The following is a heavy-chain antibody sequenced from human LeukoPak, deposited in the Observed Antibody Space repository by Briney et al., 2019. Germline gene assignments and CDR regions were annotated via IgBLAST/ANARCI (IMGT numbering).Heavy chain of an antibody. CDR2: ISAYNGNT. V-gene: IGHV1-18*01. Sequence: ASVKVSCKASGYTFTSYGISWVRQAPGQGLEWMGWISAYNGNTNYAQKPQGRVTITTDTSTSTAYMELRSLRSDDTAVYYCARSTYGDYVSHWGQGTLVTVSS. D-gene: IGHD4-17*01. CDR1: GYTFTSYG. CDR3: ARSTYGDYVSH. J-gene: IGHJ4*02.